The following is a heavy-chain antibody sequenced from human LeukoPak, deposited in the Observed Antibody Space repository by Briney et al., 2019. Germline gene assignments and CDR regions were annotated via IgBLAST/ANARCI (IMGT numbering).Heavy chain of an antibody. D-gene: IGHD2-15*01. Sequence: PGGSLRLSCAASGFTFSSYAMSWVRQPPGKGLEWVSAINGRGDNTYYADSVQGRFTISRDDSKNTLSLQMNSLRAEDTAVYYCVKGSFHSRPYYFDYWGEGTLVTVYS. CDR3: VKGSFHSRPYYFDY. J-gene: IGHJ4*02. V-gene: IGHV3-23*01. CDR2: INGRGDNT. CDR1: GFTFSSYA.